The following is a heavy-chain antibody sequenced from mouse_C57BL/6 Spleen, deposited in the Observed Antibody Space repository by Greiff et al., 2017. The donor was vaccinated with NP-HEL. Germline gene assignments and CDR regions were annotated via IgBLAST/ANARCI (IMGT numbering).Heavy chain of an antibody. D-gene: IGHD2-4*01. CDR3: ARTPYYDYDGGYAMDY. Sequence: VQLQQSGPELVKPGASVKISCKASGYSFTGYYMNWVKQSPEKSLEWIGEINPSTGGTTYNQKFKAKATLTVDNSSSTAYMQLKSLTSEDSAVYYCARTPYYDYDGGYAMDYWGQGTSVTVSS. V-gene: IGHV1-42*01. J-gene: IGHJ4*01. CDR2: INPSTGGT. CDR1: GYSFTGYY.